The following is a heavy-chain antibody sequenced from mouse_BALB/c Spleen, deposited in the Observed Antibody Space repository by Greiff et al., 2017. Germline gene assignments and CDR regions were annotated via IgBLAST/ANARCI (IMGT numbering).Heavy chain of an antibody. D-gene: IGHD2-4*01. CDR2: INPSSGYT. Sequence: QVQLKQSGAELARPGASVKMSCKASGYTFTSYTMHWVKQRPGQGLEWIGYINPSSGYTNYNQKFKDKATLTADKSSSTAYMQLSSLTSEDSAVYYCARFDYDVRFAYWGQGTLVTVSA. V-gene: IGHV1-4*01. J-gene: IGHJ3*01. CDR1: GYTFTSYT. CDR3: ARFDYDVRFAY.